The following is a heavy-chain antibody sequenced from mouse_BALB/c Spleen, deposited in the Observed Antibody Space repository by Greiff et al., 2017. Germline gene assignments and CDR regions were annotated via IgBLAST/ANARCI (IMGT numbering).Heavy chain of an antibody. V-gene: IGHV5-4*02. D-gene: IGHD1-1*02. J-gene: IGHJ4*01. CDR2: ISDGGSYT. CDR1: GFTFSDYY. Sequence: DVHLVESGGGLVKPGGSLKLSCAASGFTFSDYYMYWVRQTPEKRLEWVATISDGGSYTYYPDSVKGRFTISRDNAKNNLYLQMSSLKSEDTAMYYCARGGGKGGYAMDYWGQGTSVTVSS. CDR3: ARGGGKGGYAMDY.